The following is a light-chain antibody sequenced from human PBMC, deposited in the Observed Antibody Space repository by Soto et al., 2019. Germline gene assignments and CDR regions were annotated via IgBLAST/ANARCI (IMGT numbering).Light chain of an antibody. V-gene: IGLV2-14*01. Sequence: QSVLTQTASLSGSPGQSITVSCTGTMSDVGGYNYVSWYQQHPGKAPKLLIYEDIKRPSGVSNRFSGSKSGNTASLTISGLQAEDEADYFCNSYTSSRPFVFGTGTKVTVL. CDR1: MSDVGGYNY. CDR2: EDI. CDR3: NSYTSSRPFV. J-gene: IGLJ1*01.